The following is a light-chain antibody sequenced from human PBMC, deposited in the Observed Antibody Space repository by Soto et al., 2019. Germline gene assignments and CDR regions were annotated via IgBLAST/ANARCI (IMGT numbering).Light chain of an antibody. CDR3: QQSNSCPIT. Sequence: DIQMTQSPSSLSASVGDRVTITCRASQGISTWLAWYQQKPGKAPKLLIYTASRLQTGVPPRFSGSGSGTDFTLTISSLQPEDFATYYCQQSNSCPITFGQGTRLEIK. J-gene: IGKJ5*01. CDR2: TAS. V-gene: IGKV1-12*01. CDR1: QGISTW.